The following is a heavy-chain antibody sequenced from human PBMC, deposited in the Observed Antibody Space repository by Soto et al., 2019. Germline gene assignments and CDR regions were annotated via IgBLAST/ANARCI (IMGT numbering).Heavy chain of an antibody. CDR2: ISSSSSYI. V-gene: IGHV3-21*01. CDR3: ARGANYDFWSGYLGAPLYYYYYYMDV. CDR1: GFTFSSYS. Sequence: GGSLRLSCAASGFTFSSYSMNWVRQAPGKGLEWVSSISSSSSYIYYADSVKGRFTISRDNAKNSLYLQMNSLRAEDTAVYYCARGANYDFWSGYLGAPLYYYYYYMDVWGKGTTVTVSS. D-gene: IGHD3-3*01. J-gene: IGHJ6*03.